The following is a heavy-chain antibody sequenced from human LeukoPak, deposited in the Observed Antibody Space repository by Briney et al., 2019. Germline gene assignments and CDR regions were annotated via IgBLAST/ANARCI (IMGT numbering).Heavy chain of an antibody. CDR2: IYYSGST. Sequence: SETLSLTCTVFGGSISSGDYYWSWIRQPPGKGLEWIGYIYYSGSTYYNPSLKSRVTISVDTSKNQFSLKLSSVTAADTAVYYCARVSGEWELLRYYYYYMDVWGKGTTVTVSS. J-gene: IGHJ6*03. CDR3: ARVSGEWELLRYYYYYMDV. D-gene: IGHD1-26*01. V-gene: IGHV4-30-4*08. CDR1: GGSISSGDYY.